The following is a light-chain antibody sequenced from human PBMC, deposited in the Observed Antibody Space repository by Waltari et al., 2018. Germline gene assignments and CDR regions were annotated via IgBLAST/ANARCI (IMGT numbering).Light chain of an antibody. V-gene: IGKV3-20*01. CDR1: QTVRTTY. J-gene: IGKJ4*01. Sequence: EIVLTQSPGTLSLSPGQRATLYCRASQTVRTTYLARYQQKPGQAPTLVIDGASSSAAGIPGRFSGSGSAADFSLTISSLAPEDFAVYYCQQYDITPLTFGGGTKVEIK. CDR3: QQYDITPLT. CDR2: GAS.